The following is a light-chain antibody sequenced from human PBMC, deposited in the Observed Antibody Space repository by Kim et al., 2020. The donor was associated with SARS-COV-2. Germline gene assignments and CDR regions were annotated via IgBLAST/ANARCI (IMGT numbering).Light chain of an antibody. CDR1: QSVSSN. V-gene: IGKV3-15*01. CDR3: QQYNQLPLT. J-gene: IGKJ4*01. Sequence: EIVMTQSPATLSVSPGERATLSCRASQSVSSNLAWYQQKPGQAPRLLIKGASSRATGIAARFSGSGSGTEFTLTISSLQSEDFAFYYCQQYNQLPLTFGGGTKVEI. CDR2: GAS.